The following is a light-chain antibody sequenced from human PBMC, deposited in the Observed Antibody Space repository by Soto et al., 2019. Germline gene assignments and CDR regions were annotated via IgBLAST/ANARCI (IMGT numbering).Light chain of an antibody. V-gene: IGLV2-14*01. Sequence: QSVLTQPASVSGSPGQSITISCTGTSSDVGGYNYVSWYQQHPGKAPKLMIYEVSNRPSGVSNRFSGSKSGNTASLTISGLQAQDEADYYCSSYTSSSTLRGVFGIGTKLTVL. CDR2: EVS. CDR1: SSDVGGYNY. CDR3: SSYTSSSTLRGV. J-gene: IGLJ1*01.